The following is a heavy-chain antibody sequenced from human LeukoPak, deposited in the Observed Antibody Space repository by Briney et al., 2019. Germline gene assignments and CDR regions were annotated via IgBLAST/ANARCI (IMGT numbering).Heavy chain of an antibody. Sequence: GALRLSCAASGFTFSSYAMSWVRQAPGKGLEWVSVIYTGDSTYYADSVKGRFTISRDNSKNTVYLQMKSLRAEDTAVYFCARGEGSSWSHDYWGRGTLVTVSS. D-gene: IGHD6-13*01. J-gene: IGHJ4*02. CDR1: GFTFSSYA. V-gene: IGHV3-53*01. CDR3: ARGEGSSWSHDY. CDR2: IYTGDST.